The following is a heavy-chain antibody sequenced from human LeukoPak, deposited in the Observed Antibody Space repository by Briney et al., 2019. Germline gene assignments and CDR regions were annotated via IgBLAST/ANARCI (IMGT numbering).Heavy chain of an antibody. CDR2: IYHSGST. V-gene: IGHV4-38-2*01. CDR1: GHSISSGYY. D-gene: IGHD3-3*01. Sequence: SETLSLTCAVSGHSISSGYYWGWIRQPPGKGLEWIGNIYHSGSTYYNPSLKSRVTISVDTSKNQFSLKLSSVTAADTAVCYCARHGFWSGYNYVLDYWGQGTLVTVSS. J-gene: IGHJ4*02. CDR3: ARHGFWSGYNYVLDY.